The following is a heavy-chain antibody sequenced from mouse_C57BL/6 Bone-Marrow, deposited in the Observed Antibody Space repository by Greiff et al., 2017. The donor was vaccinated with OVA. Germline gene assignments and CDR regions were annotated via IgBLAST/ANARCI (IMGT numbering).Heavy chain of an antibody. Sequence: QVHVKQPGAELVKPGASVKLSCKASGYTFTSYWMQWVKQRPGQGLEWIGEIDPSDSYTNYNHKFKGKATLTVDTSSSTAYMQLSSLTSEDSAVYYCAVGGYDGYYYAMDYWGQGTSVTVSS. D-gene: IGHD2-2*01. V-gene: IGHV1-50*01. CDR1: GYTFTSYW. CDR2: IDPSDSYT. CDR3: AVGGYDGYYYAMDY. J-gene: IGHJ4*01.